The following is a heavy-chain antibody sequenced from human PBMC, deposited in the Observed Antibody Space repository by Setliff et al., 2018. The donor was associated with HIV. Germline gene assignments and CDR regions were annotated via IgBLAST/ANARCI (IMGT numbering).Heavy chain of an antibody. J-gene: IGHJ4*02. CDR1: GFTFSSYS. CDR3: ARGLYYDTSGQGGMGF. CDR2: ISSSSSYI. D-gene: IGHD3-22*01. Sequence: PGGSLSLSCAASGFTFSSYSMNWVRQAPGKGLEWVSSISSSSSYIYYADSVKGRFTISRDNVKNSLYLQMNSLRAEDTALYFCARGLYYDTSGQGGMGFWGQGTLVTVSS. V-gene: IGHV3-21*04.